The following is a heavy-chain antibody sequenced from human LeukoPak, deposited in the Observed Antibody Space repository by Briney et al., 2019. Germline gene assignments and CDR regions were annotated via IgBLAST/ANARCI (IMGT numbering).Heavy chain of an antibody. J-gene: IGHJ4*02. D-gene: IGHD1-26*01. CDR2: IYTTGTT. CDR3: GRQGYTASYYFLDY. Sequence: SETLSLTCTVSRGSISSYYWGWVRQPPGKGLEWIGRIYTTGTTHYNPSLKSRVTMSMDTSTNQFSLNLRSMTAAATAVYYCGRQGYTASYYFLDYWSQGTLVAVS. V-gene: IGHV4-4*07. CDR1: RGSISSYY.